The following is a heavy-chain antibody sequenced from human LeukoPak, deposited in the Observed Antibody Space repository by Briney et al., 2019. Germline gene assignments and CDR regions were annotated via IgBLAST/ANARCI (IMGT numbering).Heavy chain of an antibody. Sequence: ASVTVSCKVSGYTLTELSMHWVRQAPGKGLEWMGGFDPEDGETIYAQKFQGRVTMTEDTSTDTAYMELSSLRSEDTAVYYCATGPYGSYSSDYWGQGTLVTVSS. J-gene: IGHJ4*02. CDR3: ATGPYGSYSSDY. CDR2: FDPEDGET. CDR1: GYTLTELS. V-gene: IGHV1-24*01. D-gene: IGHD1-26*01.